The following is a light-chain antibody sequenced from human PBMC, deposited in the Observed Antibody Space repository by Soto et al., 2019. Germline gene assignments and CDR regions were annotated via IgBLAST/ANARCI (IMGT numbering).Light chain of an antibody. CDR2: KAT. V-gene: IGKV1-5*03. CDR1: QSINNW. Sequence: DIQMTQSPSTLSASVGDRVTITCRASQSINNWLAWYQQKPGKAPKVLIYKATSLESGVPSRVSGSGSGTEFTLTISGLPPDGFETYYCQQYNGYSQNFGQRTNVVIK. J-gene: IGKJ1*01. CDR3: QQYNGYSQN.